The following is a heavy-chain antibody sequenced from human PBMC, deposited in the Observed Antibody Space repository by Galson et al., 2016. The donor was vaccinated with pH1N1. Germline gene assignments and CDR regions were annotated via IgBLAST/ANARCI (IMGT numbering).Heavy chain of an antibody. CDR1: GNTFTTYQ. J-gene: IGHJ4*02. D-gene: IGHD3-9*01. CDR2: INPSGGST. V-gene: IGHV1-46*01. Sequence: SVKVSCKASGNTFTTYQMHWVRQAPGQGLEWMGIINPSGGSTRYAQKFQGRVTMTRDTSTSPVYMELSSLRSEDTAVYYCASPRPLLRYFDWLLPGGLDYWGQGTLVTVSS. CDR3: ASPRPLLRYFDWLLPGGLDY.